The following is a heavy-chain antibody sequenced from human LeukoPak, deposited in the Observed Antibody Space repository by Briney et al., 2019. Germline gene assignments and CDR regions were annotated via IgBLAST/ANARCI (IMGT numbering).Heavy chain of an antibody. D-gene: IGHD2-21*02. V-gene: IGHV4-59*11. CDR3: ARAGYCGPNCYFGD. CDR1: RGSISSHF. Sequence: SETLSLTCTVSRGSISSHFWSWIRQPPGKGLGWIGYIYYSGSTNYNPSLRSRVTMSVDTSKNQFSLKLSSVTAADTAIYYCARAGYCGPNCYFGDWGQGTLVTVSS. J-gene: IGHJ4*02. CDR2: IYYSGST.